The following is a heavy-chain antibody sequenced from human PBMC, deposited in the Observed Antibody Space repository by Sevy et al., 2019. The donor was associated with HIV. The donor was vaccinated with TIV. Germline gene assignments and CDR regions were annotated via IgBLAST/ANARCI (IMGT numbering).Heavy chain of an antibody. D-gene: IGHD3-3*01. J-gene: IGHJ4*02. Sequence: SETLSLTCTVSGGSISSSSYYWGWIRQPPGKGLEWIGSIYYSGSTYYNPSLKSRVTISVDTSKNQFPLKLSSVTAADTAVYYCARHLQGITIFGDIYYFDYWGQGTLVTVSS. CDR2: IYYSGST. V-gene: IGHV4-39*01. CDR1: GGSISSSSYY. CDR3: ARHLQGITIFGDIYYFDY.